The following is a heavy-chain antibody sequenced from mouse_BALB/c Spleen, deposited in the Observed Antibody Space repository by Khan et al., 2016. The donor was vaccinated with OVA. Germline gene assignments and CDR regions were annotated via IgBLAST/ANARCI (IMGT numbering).Heavy chain of an antibody. J-gene: IGHJ3*01. CDR3: TRLAYYYDSEGFAY. Sequence: EVKLMESGGDLVKPGGSLKLSCAASGFTFSTYGMSWVRQTPDRRLEWVATVSTGGTYTYYLDSVKGRFTISRDNAKHTLYLQMSSLKSEDSALFYCTRLAYYYDSEGFAYWGQGTLVTVSA. V-gene: IGHV5-6*01. D-gene: IGHD1-1*01. CDR2: VSTGGTYT. CDR1: GFTFSTYG.